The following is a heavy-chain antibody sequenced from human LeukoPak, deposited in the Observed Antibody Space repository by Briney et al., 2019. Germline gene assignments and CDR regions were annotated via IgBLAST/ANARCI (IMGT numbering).Heavy chain of an antibody. D-gene: IGHD1-26*01. CDR3: ARVSRGSGSYSLDY. CDR1: GGSISSYY. V-gene: IGHV4-59*01. J-gene: IGHJ4*02. Sequence: SEALSHTCTVSGGSISSYYWSWIRQPPGKGLEWIGYIYYSGSTNYNPSLKSRVTISVDTSKNQFSLKLSSVTAADMAVYYCARVSRGSGSYSLDYWGQGTLVTVSS. CDR2: IYYSGST.